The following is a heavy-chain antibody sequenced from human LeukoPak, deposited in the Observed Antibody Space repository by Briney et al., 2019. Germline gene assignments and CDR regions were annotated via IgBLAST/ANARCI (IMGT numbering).Heavy chain of an antibody. Sequence: TSGTLSLTCTVSGGSISSGSYYWSWIRQPAGKGLEWIGRIYTSGSTNYNPSLKSRVTISVDTSKNQFSLKLSSVTAADTAVYYCARGVVIAPQTFDYWGQGTLVTVSS. CDR2: IYTSGST. J-gene: IGHJ4*02. CDR3: ARGVVIAPQTFDY. CDR1: GGSISSGSYY. V-gene: IGHV4-61*02. D-gene: IGHD2-21*01.